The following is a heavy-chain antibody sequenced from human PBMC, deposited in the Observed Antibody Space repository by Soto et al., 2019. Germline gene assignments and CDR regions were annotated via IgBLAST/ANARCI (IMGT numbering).Heavy chain of an antibody. CDR3: ARLEGYYSMDV. CDR2: IYYSWST. Sequence: QLQLQESGPGLVKPSETLSLTCTVSGGSISSSSYYWGWIRQPPGKGLEWIGSIYYSWSTYYNPSLKSRVTISVDTSKNQFSLKLSSVTAADTAVYYCARLEGYYSMDVWGKGTTVTVSS. J-gene: IGHJ6*03. CDR1: GGSISSSSYY. V-gene: IGHV4-39*01.